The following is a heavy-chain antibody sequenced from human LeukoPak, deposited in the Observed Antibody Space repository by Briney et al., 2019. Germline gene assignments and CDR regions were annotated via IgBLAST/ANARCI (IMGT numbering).Heavy chain of an antibody. CDR2: IYYSGST. V-gene: IGHV4-59*01. CDR3: ARSSQMYSSSWYEGPSPSYYFDY. J-gene: IGHJ4*02. D-gene: IGHD6-13*01. Sequence: PSETLSLTCTVSGGSISSYYWSWIRQSPGKGLEWIGYIYYSGSTNYNPSLKSRVTISVDTSKNQFSLKLSSVTAADTAVYYCARSSQMYSSSWYEGPSPSYYFDYWGQGTLVTVSS. CDR1: GGSISSYY.